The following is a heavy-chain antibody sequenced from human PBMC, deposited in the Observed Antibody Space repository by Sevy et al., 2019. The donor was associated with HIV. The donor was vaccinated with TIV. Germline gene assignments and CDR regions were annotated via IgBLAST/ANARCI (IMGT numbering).Heavy chain of an antibody. Sequence: GGSLRLSCAASGFTFGTSGMDWVRQAPGKGLEWVAFIRYDGRIKYYADSVKGRFTISRDNSNHTLYLQMNTLTTEDTGVYFCAKDGGGTYFSEKWGPGTQVTVSS. CDR2: IRYDGRIK. V-gene: IGHV3-30*02. CDR1: GFTFGTSG. CDR3: AKDGGGTYFSEK. J-gene: IGHJ4*02. D-gene: IGHD1-26*01.